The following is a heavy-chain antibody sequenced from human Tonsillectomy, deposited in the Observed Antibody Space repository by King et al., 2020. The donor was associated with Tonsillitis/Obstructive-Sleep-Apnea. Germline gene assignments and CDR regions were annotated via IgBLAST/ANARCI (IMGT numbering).Heavy chain of an antibody. CDR2: IYYSGST. V-gene: IGHV4-59*08. Sequence: MQLQESGPGLVKPSETLSLTCTVSGGSISSYYWSWIRQPPGKGLEWIGYIYYSGSTNYNPSLKSRVTISVDTSKNQFSLKLSSVTAADTAVYYCARHYRLEWIAAAGNPLGYFDYWGQGTLVTVSS. CDR1: GGSISSYY. J-gene: IGHJ4*02. D-gene: IGHD6-13*01. CDR3: ARHYRLEWIAAAGNPLGYFDY.